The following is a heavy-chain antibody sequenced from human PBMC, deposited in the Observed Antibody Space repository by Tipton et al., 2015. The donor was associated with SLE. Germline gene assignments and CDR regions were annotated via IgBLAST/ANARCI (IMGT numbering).Heavy chain of an antibody. D-gene: IGHD3-3*01. CDR3: ARLWPSGWYYDFWSGYYPGYFDY. Sequence: GLVKPSQTLSLTCAISGDSVSGTSVAWTWLRQSPSRGLEWLGRTYYRDKWYKDYATSVKSRITINPETSKNQFSLKLSSVTAADTAVYYCARLWPSGWYYDFWSGYYPGYFDYWGQGTLVTVSS. CDR2: TYYRDKWYK. J-gene: IGHJ4*02. V-gene: IGHV6-1*01. CDR1: GDSVSGTSVA.